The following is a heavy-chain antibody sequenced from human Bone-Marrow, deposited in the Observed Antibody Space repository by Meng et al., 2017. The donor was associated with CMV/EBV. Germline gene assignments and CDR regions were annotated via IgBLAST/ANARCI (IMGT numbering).Heavy chain of an antibody. CDR1: GFTFSSYG. D-gene: IGHD3-3*01. V-gene: IGHV3-30*02. CDR2: IRYDGSNK. Sequence: GGSLRLSCAASGFTFSSYGMHWVRQAPGKGLEWVAFIRYDGSNKYYADSVKGRFTISIDNSKNTLYLQMNSLRAEDTAVYYCAKVTRGITIFGVAADYWGQGTLVTVSS. J-gene: IGHJ4*02. CDR3: AKVTRGITIFGVAADY.